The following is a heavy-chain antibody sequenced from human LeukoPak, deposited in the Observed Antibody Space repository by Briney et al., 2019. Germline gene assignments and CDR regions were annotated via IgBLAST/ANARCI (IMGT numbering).Heavy chain of an antibody. CDR3: ARLKGVTLAYYGMGV. J-gene: IGHJ6*02. Sequence: GESLKISCKGSGYSFTSYWIGWVRQMPGKGLEWMGIIYPGDSDTRYSPSFQGQVTISADKSISTAYLQWSSLKASDTAMYYCARLKGVTLAYYGMGVWGQGTTVTVSS. D-gene: IGHD4-11*01. V-gene: IGHV5-51*01. CDR2: IYPGDSDT. CDR1: GYSFTSYW.